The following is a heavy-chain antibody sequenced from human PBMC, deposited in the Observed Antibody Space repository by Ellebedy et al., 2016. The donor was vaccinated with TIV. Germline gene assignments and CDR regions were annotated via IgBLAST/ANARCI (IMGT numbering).Heavy chain of an antibody. CDR1: GFSLSNARMG. CDR3: ARITDGAFDY. D-gene: IGHD4-17*01. CDR2: IDWDDDK. Sequence: SGPTLVKPTETLTLTCTVSGFSLSNARMGVSWIRQPPGKALEWLALIDWDDDKYYSTSLKTRLTISKDTSKNQVVLTMTNMDPVDTATYYCARITDGAFDYWGQGTLVTVSS. J-gene: IGHJ4*02. V-gene: IGHV2-70*01.